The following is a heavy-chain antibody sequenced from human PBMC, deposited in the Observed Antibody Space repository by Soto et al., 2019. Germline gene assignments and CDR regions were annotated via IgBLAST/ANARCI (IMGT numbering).Heavy chain of an antibody. CDR2: IKQDGSEK. D-gene: IGHD4-17*01. CDR1: GFTFSSYW. J-gene: IGHJ6*02. CDR3: ARDLATVGTYYYYYGMDV. V-gene: IGHV3-7*03. Sequence: EVQLVESGGGLVQPGGSLRLSCAASGFTFSSYWMSWVRQAPGKGLEWVANIKQDGSEKYYVDSVKGRFTISRDNAKNSLYLQMNSLRAEDTAVYYCARDLATVGTYYYYYGMDVWGQGTTVTVSS.